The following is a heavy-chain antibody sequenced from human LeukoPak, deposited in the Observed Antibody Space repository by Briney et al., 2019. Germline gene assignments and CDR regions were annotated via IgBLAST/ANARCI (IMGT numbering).Heavy chain of an antibody. J-gene: IGHJ4*02. CDR3: AKGRVCSGGSCYFDY. Sequence: GGSLRLSCAASGFTFSSLAMTWVRQAPGKGLEWVSGISDGGGGTSYADSVKGRFTISRDNSQSTLYLQMNSLRAEDAAVYYCAKGRVCSGGSCYFDYWGQGTLVTVSS. V-gene: IGHV3-23*01. D-gene: IGHD2-15*01. CDR1: GFTFSSLA. CDR2: ISDGGGGT.